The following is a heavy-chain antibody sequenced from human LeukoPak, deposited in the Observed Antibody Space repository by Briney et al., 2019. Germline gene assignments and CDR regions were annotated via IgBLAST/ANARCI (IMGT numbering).Heavy chain of an antibody. D-gene: IGHD3-10*01. Sequence: GGSLRLSCAASGFTFSTYGMHWVRQAPGKGPEWVAVIWYDGSHKFYATSVKGRFTISRDNSNNTLSLQMNSLRAEDTAVYYCARGNYHGSGSGDYWGQGTLVTVSS. CDR1: GFTFSTYG. J-gene: IGHJ4*02. V-gene: IGHV3-33*01. CDR3: ARGNYHGSGSGDY. CDR2: IWYDGSHK.